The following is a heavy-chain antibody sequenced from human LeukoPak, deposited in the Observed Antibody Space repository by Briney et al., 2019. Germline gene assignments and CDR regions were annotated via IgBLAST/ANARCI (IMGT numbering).Heavy chain of an antibody. CDR1: GITVSSNY. J-gene: IGHJ4*02. CDR3: AGGIAAAGTLSH. V-gene: IGHV3-66*01. CDR2: IYSGGST. Sequence: GGCLRLSCAASGITVSSNYMSWVRQAPGKGLEWVSVIYSGGSTFYADSVKGRFTISRDNSKNTLYLQMNSLRAEDTAVYYCAGGIAAAGTLSHWGQGTLVTVSS. D-gene: IGHD6-13*01.